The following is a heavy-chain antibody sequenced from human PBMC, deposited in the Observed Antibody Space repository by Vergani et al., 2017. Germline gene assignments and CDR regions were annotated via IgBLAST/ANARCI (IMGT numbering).Heavy chain of an antibody. CDR3: ARDLGDGSGSYYNWFDP. V-gene: IGHV1-2*02. J-gene: IGHJ5*02. Sequence: QVQLVQSGAEVKKPGASVKVSCKASGYTFAGYYIHWVRQAPGQGLEWMGWINPNSGGTNYAQKFQGRVTMTRDTSISTAYMELSRLRSDDTAVYYCARDLGDGSGSYYNWFDPWGQGTLVTVSS. CDR1: GYTFAGYY. CDR2: INPNSGGT. D-gene: IGHD3-10*01.